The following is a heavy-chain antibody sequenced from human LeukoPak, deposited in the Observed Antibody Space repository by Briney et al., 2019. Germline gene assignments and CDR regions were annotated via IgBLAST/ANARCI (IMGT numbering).Heavy chain of an antibody. CDR2: INAGNGNT. V-gene: IGHV1-3*01. Sequence: ASVKVSCKASGYTFTSYAMHWVRQAPGQRLEWMGWINAGNGNTKYSQKFQGRVTITRDTSASTAYMELSSLRSEDTAVYYCARDPELLWFGELLSQSSYGMDVWGQGTTVTVSS. CDR1: GYTFTSYA. D-gene: IGHD3-10*01. CDR3: ARDPELLWFGELLSQSSYGMDV. J-gene: IGHJ6*02.